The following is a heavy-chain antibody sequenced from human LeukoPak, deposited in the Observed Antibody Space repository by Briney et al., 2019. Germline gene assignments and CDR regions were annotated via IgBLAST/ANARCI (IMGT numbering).Heavy chain of an antibody. V-gene: IGHV4-34*01. D-gene: IGHD6-19*01. CDR1: GVSFSGYY. CDR3: ATLPHVAVAETFDS. J-gene: IGHJ4*02. Sequence: SETLSLTCAVYGVSFSGYYWSWVRQPPGKGLEWLGEINHSGSTNYNPSLKSRVTTSVDTSKNQFSLTLSSVTAADTAVYYCATLPHVAVAETFDSWGQGTLVTVSS. CDR2: INHSGST.